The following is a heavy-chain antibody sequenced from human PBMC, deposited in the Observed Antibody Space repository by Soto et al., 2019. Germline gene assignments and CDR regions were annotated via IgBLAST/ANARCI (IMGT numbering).Heavy chain of an antibody. J-gene: IGHJ6*02. Sequence: SETLSLTCTVSNGSVSSGTYSWSWVRQPPGKGLEWIGYIYYSGTTYYTPSLKSRLTMSMDRANDHFSLNLTSVTAADTAVYFCARGHYYYGMDVWGQGITVTV. CDR1: NGSVSSGTYS. CDR2: IYYSGTT. CDR3: ARGHYYYGMDV. V-gene: IGHV4-30-2*01.